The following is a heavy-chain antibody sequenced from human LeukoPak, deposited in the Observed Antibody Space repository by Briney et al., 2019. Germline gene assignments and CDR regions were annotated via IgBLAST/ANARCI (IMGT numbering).Heavy chain of an antibody. D-gene: IGHD2-15*01. CDR1: GYTVTSYG. J-gene: IGHJ4*02. Sequence: ASVKVSCKASGYTVTSYGISWVRQAPGQGLEWMGWISAYNGNTNYAQKLQGRVTMTTDTSTSTAYMELRSLRSDDTAVYYCARDQLRYCSGGSCYYYWGQGTLVTVSS. CDR2: ISAYNGNT. CDR3: ARDQLRYCSGGSCYYY. V-gene: IGHV1-18*01.